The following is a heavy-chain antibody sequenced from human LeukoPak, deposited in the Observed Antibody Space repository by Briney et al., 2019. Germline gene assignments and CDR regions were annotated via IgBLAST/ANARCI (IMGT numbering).Heavy chain of an antibody. Sequence: SETLSLTCTVSGGSISGHYWSWIRQPAGKGLEWIGRIYTSGSTNYNPSLKSRVTMSVDTSKNQFSLKLSSVTAADTAVYYCARGGGYGSGTIVDYWGQGTLVTVSS. CDR3: ARGGGYGSGTIVDY. D-gene: IGHD3-10*01. J-gene: IGHJ4*02. CDR2: IYTSGST. CDR1: GGSISGHY. V-gene: IGHV4-4*07.